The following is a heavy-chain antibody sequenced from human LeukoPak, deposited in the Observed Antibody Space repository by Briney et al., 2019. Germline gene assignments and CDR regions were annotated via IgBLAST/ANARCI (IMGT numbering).Heavy chain of an antibody. D-gene: IGHD2-2*01. Sequence: SETLSLTCTVSGGSISSGGYYWSWIRQPPGKGLEWIGYIYHSGSTYYNPSLKSRVTISVDRSKNQFSLKLSSVTAADTAVYYCARDIVVVPAAPDAFDIWGQGTMVTVSS. CDR3: ARDIVVVPAAPDAFDI. CDR1: GGSISSGGYY. CDR2: IYHSGST. V-gene: IGHV4-30-2*01. J-gene: IGHJ3*02.